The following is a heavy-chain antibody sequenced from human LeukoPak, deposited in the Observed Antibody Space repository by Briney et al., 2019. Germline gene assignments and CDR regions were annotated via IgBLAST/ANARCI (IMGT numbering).Heavy chain of an antibody. J-gene: IGHJ3*02. V-gene: IGHV3-48*03. Sequence: GGSLRLSCAASGFTFSSYEMNWVRQAPGKGLEWVSYIINSGSTIYYADSVKGRFTISRDNAKKSLYLQMNSLRAEDTAIYYCATENTEDVFDIWGQGTMVTVSS. D-gene: IGHD1/OR15-1a*01. CDR2: IINSGSTI. CDR1: GFTFSSYE. CDR3: ATENTEDVFDI.